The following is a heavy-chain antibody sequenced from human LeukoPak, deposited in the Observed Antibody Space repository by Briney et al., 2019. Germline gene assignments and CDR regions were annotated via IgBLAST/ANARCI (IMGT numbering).Heavy chain of an antibody. CDR1: GFTFSSYG. D-gene: IGHD3-10*01. V-gene: IGHV3-30*18. CDR3: AKDGNYYGSGSYLNY. CDR2: ISYDGSNK. Sequence: GRSLRLSCAASGFTFSSYGMHWVRQAPGKGLEWVAVISYDGSNKYHGDSVKGRFTISRDNSKNTVYLQMDSLRAEDTAVYYCAKDGNYYGSGSYLNYWGQGTLVTVSS. J-gene: IGHJ4*02.